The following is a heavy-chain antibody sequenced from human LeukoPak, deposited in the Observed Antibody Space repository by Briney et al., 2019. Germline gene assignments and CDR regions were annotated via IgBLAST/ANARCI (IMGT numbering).Heavy chain of an antibody. D-gene: IGHD5-12*01. Sequence: GSLSLTCAASGFSISGSSLHWGRQGPGPGRVYVGHSRMNAEGYTTAYAASVRGRSAISREASEKTAWLLRYGVTAEDAAADSCTRHDLWYSGYAGLWGQGTLVTVSS. CDR2: SRMNAEGYTT. CDR3: TRHDLWYSGYAGL. CDR1: GFSISGSS. V-gene: IGHV3-73*01. J-gene: IGHJ4*02.